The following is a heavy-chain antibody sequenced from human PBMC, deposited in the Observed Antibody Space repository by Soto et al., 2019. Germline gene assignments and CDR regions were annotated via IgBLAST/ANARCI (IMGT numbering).Heavy chain of an antibody. Sequence: QVQLQQWGAGLLKPSETLSLTCAVYGGSFSGYYWSWIRQPPGKGLEWIGEINHSGSTNYNPSLKSRVTISVDTSKNQFSLKLSSVTAADTAVYYCARGRDIVVVPAAIAFDIWGQGTMVTVSS. CDR2: INHSGST. V-gene: IGHV4-34*01. CDR3: ARGRDIVVVPAAIAFDI. D-gene: IGHD2-2*01. J-gene: IGHJ3*02. CDR1: GGSFSGYY.